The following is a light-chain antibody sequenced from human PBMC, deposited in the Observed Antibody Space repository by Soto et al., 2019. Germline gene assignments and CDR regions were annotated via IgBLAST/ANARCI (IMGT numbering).Light chain of an antibody. V-gene: IGKV1-33*01. CDR1: HDITKY. CDR3: QYYANFPPMFT. J-gene: IGKJ2*01. Sequence: DIQMTQSPSSLSASAGDRVTITCQASHDITKYLNWYQQKPGKAPKLLIYDTSNLETGVPFRFSGRGSGTNFTLTISGLRPEDFATYYCQYYANFPPMFTFGQRTKLEMK. CDR2: DTS.